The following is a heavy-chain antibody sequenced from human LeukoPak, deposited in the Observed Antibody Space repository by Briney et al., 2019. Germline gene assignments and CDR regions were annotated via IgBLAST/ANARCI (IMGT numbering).Heavy chain of an antibody. Sequence: PSQTLSLTFTVSGGSISSGSYYWSWIRQPAGKGLEWIGRIYTSGSTNYNPSLKSRVTISVDTSKNQFSLKLSSVTAADTAVYYCAWQTTVTGDIVYYFDYWGQGTLVTVSS. CDR1: GGSISSGSYY. V-gene: IGHV4-61*02. D-gene: IGHD4-11*01. CDR2: IYTSGST. CDR3: AWQTTVTGDIVYYFDY. J-gene: IGHJ4*02.